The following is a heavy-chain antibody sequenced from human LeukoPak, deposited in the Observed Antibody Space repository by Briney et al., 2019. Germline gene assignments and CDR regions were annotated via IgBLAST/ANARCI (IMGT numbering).Heavy chain of an antibody. D-gene: IGHD6-13*01. J-gene: IGHJ4*02. Sequence: GGSLRLSCAASGFTFSSYAMSWVRQAPGKGLEWVSYISSSSSTIYYADSVKGRFTISRDNAKNSLYLQMNSLRAEDTAVYYCARDWIAAAGTGLGFDYWGQGTLVTVSS. CDR1: GFTFSSYA. CDR3: ARDWIAAAGTGLGFDY. V-gene: IGHV3-48*01. CDR2: ISSSSSTI.